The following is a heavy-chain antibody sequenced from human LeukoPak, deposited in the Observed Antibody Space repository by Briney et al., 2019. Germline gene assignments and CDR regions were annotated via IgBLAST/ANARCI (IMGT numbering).Heavy chain of an antibody. J-gene: IGHJ4*02. CDR1: GFTFSSYA. V-gene: IGHV3-30-3*01. Sequence: PGRSLRLSWAASGFTFSSYAMHWVRQAPGKGLEWVAIISYDGSNQYYADSVKGRFTISRDNSKNTPYLQMNSLRAEDTALYYCARRPTDWGQGTLVTVSS. CDR2: ISYDGSNQ. CDR3: ARRPTD.